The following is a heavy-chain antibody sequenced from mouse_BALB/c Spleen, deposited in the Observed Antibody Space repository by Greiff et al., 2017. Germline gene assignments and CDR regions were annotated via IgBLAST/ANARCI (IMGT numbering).Heavy chain of an antibody. D-gene: IGHD1-2*01. CDR2: ISYSGST. CDR3: ARYESYGYVRFAY. CDR1: GDSITSGY. J-gene: IGHJ3*01. V-gene: IGHV3-8*02. Sequence: VQLKESGPSLVKPSQTLSLTCSVTGDSITSGYWNWIRKFPGNKLEYMGYISYSGSTYYNPSLKSRISITRDTSKNQYYLQLNSVTTEDTATYYCARYESYGYVRFAYWGQGTLVTVSA.